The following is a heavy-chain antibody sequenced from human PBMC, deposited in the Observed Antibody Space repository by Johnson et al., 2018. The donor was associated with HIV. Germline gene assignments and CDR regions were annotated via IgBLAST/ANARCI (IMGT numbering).Heavy chain of an antibody. CDR2: ISYDGSNK. Sequence: QVQLVEFWGGVVQPGRSLRLSCAASGFTFSSYAMHWVRQAPGKGLEWVAVISYDGSNKYYADSVKGRFTISRDNSKNTLYLQMNSLRAEDTAVYYCARGGRGSGNPWSAFDIWGQGTMVTVSS. J-gene: IGHJ3*02. D-gene: IGHD2-15*01. V-gene: IGHV3-30*04. CDR3: ARGGRGSGNPWSAFDI. CDR1: GFTFSSYA.